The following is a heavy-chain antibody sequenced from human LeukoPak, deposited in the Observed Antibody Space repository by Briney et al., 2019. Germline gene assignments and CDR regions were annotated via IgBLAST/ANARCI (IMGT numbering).Heavy chain of an antibody. Sequence: GGSLRLSCAASGFTFSTYWMHWVRHAPGKGLVWVSRVKSDGGTNYADSVKGRFTISRDNAKKTVSLQMNSLRPEDTGVYYCARAPSEIGGYYPEYFRHWGQGTLVTVSS. J-gene: IGHJ1*01. CDR2: VKSDGGT. CDR1: GFTFSTYW. D-gene: IGHD3-22*01. V-gene: IGHV3-74*01. CDR3: ARAPSEIGGYYPEYFRH.